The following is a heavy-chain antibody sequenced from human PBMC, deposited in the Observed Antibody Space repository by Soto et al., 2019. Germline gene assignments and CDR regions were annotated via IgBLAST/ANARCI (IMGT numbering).Heavy chain of an antibody. CDR3: AKNQGVELVPLATVDWFDP. CDR1: GFNFENFG. V-gene: IGHV3-23*01. Sequence: GGALRLSCAASGFNFENFGMSWVRQAPGKGLEWISSISGSGFKKYYADSVKGRFTISRDNSKSTVYLELNNLSAEDTAVYHCAKNQGVELVPLATVDWFDPWGQGSVVTVSS. CDR2: ISGSGFKK. J-gene: IGHJ5*02. D-gene: IGHD1-26*01.